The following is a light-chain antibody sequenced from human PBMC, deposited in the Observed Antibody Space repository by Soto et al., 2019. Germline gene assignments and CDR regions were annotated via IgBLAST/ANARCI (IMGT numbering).Light chain of an antibody. Sequence: IQLTQSPSSLSASVGDRVTITCRASQDIAIYLAWYQQIPGEAPKLLIYAASTLYGGVPSRFSGSGSGTDFALTITSLQGEGFATYYCQQLRMYPSTFGGGTKVDIK. V-gene: IGKV1-9*01. CDR1: QDIAIY. CDR3: QQLRMYPST. CDR2: AAS. J-gene: IGKJ4*01.